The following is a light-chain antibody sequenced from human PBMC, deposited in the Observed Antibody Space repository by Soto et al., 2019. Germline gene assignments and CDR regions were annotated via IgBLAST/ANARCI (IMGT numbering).Light chain of an antibody. Sequence: QSALTQPASVSGSPGQSITISCTGTSSDVGGYNYVSWYQHHPGEAPKLMIFEVTKRPSRVSNRFSGAKSGNTASLTISGLQAEDEADYFCNSYTTCSTYVFGSGTKLTVL. CDR1: SSDVGGYNY. CDR3: NSYTTCSTYV. CDR2: EVT. V-gene: IGLV2-14*01. J-gene: IGLJ1*01.